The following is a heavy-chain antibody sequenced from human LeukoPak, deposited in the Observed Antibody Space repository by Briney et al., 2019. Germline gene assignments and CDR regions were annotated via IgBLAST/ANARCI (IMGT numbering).Heavy chain of an antibody. J-gene: IGHJ4*02. Sequence: GASVKVSCKASGYTFTGYYMHWVRQAPGQGLEWMGGIIPISGAANYAQKFQGRVTITADKSTSTSYMELSSLRSEDTAVYYCARSSVVTAMVHLEYWGQGSLVTVSS. V-gene: IGHV1-69*06. CDR3: ARSSVVTAMVHLEY. D-gene: IGHD2-21*02. CDR2: IIPISGAA. CDR1: GYTFTGYY.